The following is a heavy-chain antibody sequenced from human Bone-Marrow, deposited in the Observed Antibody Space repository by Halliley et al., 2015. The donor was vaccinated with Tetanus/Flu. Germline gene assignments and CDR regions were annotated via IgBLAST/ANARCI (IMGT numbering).Heavy chain of an antibody. V-gene: IGHV4-59*01. CDR2: IYYSGST. J-gene: IGHJ5*02. Sequence: TLSLTCSVSGASIHNYYWSWIRQSPGKGLEWIGYIYYSGSTTYNPSLKSRVTISVDASKNQFSLNLTSVTAADTPVYYCARNLQTGEPVPWGQGSLVPVSS. D-gene: IGHD1-7*01. CDR3: ARNLQTGEPVP. CDR1: GASIHNYY.